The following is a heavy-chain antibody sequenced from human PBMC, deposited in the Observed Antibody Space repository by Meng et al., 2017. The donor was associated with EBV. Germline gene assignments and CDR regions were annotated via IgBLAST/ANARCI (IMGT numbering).Heavy chain of an antibody. CDR3: VRAEIAAAGRLDY. V-gene: IGHV1-69*06. Sequence: QVELVQSGVEVKKPGSSVKVSCQASGGTFSSYAISWVRQAPGQGLEWMGGIIPIFGTANYAQKFQGRVTITADKSTSTAYMELSSLRSEDTAVYYCVRAEIAAAGRLDYWGQGTLVTVSS. J-gene: IGHJ4*02. D-gene: IGHD6-13*01. CDR2: IIPIFGTA. CDR1: GGTFSSYA.